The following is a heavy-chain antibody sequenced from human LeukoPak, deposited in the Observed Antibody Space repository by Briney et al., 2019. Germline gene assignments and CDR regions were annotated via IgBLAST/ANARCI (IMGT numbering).Heavy chain of an antibody. CDR3: ARVCLYDGGFYRHFDY. J-gene: IGHJ4*02. CDR1: GFTFSSYL. D-gene: IGHD2-8*01. CDR2: IKQDGSEK. V-gene: IGHV3-7*01. Sequence: GGSLRLSCAASGFTFSSYLMSWVRQAPGKGLEWVANIKQDGSEKYYVDSVKGRFTISRDNAKSSLYLQMDSLRAEDTAVYFCARVCLYDGGFYRHFDYWGQGTLATVSS.